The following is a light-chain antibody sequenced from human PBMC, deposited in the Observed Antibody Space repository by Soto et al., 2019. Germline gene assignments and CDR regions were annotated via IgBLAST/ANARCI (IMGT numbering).Light chain of an antibody. CDR1: QSMSSW. V-gene: IGKV1-5*03. CDR2: SAS. Sequence: DTQVNQSRSALSAAVGDRVTLSSRASQSMSSWLAWYQQKPGKAPKLLIYSASNLTSGVPSRFSGSGSGTDFTLTISSLQPDDFATYYCQHYNSYPGAFGQGTKVDIK. CDR3: QHYNSYPGA. J-gene: IGKJ1*01.